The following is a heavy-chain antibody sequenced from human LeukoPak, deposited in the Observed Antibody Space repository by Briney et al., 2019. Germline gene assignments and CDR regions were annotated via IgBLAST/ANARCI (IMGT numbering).Heavy chain of an antibody. V-gene: IGHV3-48*03. CDR2: ISSSGSTI. Sequence: SGGSLRLSCAASGFTFSSYEMNWVRQAPGKGLEWVSYISSSGSTIYYADSVKGRFTISRDNAKNSLYLQMNSLRAEDTAVYYCARDSSSSLLGYWGQGTLVTVSS. CDR3: ARDSSSSLLGY. CDR1: GFTFSSYE. D-gene: IGHD6-6*01. J-gene: IGHJ4*02.